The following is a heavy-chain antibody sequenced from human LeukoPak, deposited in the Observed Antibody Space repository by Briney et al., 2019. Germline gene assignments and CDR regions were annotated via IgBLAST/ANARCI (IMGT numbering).Heavy chain of an antibody. V-gene: IGHV5-51*01. CDR1: GYTFTDFW. J-gene: IGHJ5*02. CDR2: IYPGDSDT. CDR3: ARLADTTS. Sequence: GESLKISCKGSGYTFTDFWIAWVRQMPGKGLEWMGIIYPGDSDTRYSPSFQGQVTISADKSTTTAYLQWSTLKTSDTAIDFCARLADTTSWGQGTLVTVSS. D-gene: IGHD1-26*01.